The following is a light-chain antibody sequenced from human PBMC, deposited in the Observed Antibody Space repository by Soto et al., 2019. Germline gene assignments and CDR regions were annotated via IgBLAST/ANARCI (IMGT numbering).Light chain of an antibody. CDR3: QQYNSWT. CDR2: DAS. V-gene: IGKV1-5*01. Sequence: DIQMTQSPSTLSASVGDRVTITCRASQSISSWLAWYQQKPVKAPKLLIYDASSLESGVPSRLSGSGSGTEFTITISSLQPDDFATYYCQQYNSWTFGQGTKVEIK. CDR1: QSISSW. J-gene: IGKJ1*01.